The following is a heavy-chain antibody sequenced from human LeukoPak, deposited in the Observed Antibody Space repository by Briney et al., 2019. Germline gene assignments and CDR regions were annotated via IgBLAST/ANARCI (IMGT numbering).Heavy chain of an antibody. Sequence: PGGSLRLSCAASGFTFSTYAMNWVRQAPGKGLEWVAVISDDGRHNYYADSAKGRFTVSRDNAKNSLYLQMNSLRAEDTAVYYCVRDFGYSGYENWFDPWGQGTLVTVSS. CDR2: ISDDGRHN. V-gene: IGHV3-30*04. D-gene: IGHD5-12*01. J-gene: IGHJ5*02. CDR1: GFTFSTYA. CDR3: VRDFGYSGYENWFDP.